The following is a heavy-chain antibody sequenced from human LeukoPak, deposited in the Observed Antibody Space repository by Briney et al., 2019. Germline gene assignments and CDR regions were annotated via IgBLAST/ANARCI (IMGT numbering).Heavy chain of an antibody. CDR1: GFTFSNFG. D-gene: IGHD4-17*01. CDR2: LSYDGSSK. CDR3: VIGVTNDFDY. Sequence: PGGSLRLSCAASGFTFSNFGMHWVRQAPGKGLEWVATLSYDGSSKYYADAVKGRSTISRDTSKNTLYLQMNSLRAEDTAVYYCVIGVTNDFDYWGQGTLVTVSS. J-gene: IGHJ4*02. V-gene: IGHV3-30*03.